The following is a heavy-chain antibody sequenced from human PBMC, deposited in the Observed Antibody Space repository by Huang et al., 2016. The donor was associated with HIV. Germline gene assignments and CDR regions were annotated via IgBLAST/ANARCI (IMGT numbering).Heavy chain of an antibody. CDR2: VYQMGST. D-gene: IGHD6-13*01. V-gene: IGHV4-39*01. Sequence: QLQLQESGPGQVKPSETLSLTCTVSGDFISSTNYYWGWIRQSPGKGLEWVGSVYQMGSTNYNPSLKSRVTLSVDTSRNQFSLRLNSVTAADTAVYYCASQHIGAAATWFWGRGTQVAVSS. CDR3: ASQHIGAAATWF. J-gene: IGHJ4*02. CDR1: GDFISSTNYY.